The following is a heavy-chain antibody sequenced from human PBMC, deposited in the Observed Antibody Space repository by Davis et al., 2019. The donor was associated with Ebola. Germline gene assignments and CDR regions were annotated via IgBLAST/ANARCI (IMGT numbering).Heavy chain of an antibody. CDR2: IYTSGST. Sequence: PSETLSLTCTVSGDSINSGHYYWSWIRQPAGKGLEWIGHIYTSGSTNYNPSLKSRVTISVDTSKNQFSLKLSSVTAADTAVYYCARVRAAGTTYYYYYGMDVWGQGTTVTVSS. V-gene: IGHV4-61*09. D-gene: IGHD1-7*01. J-gene: IGHJ6*02. CDR3: ARVRAAGTTYYYYYGMDV. CDR1: GDSINSGHYY.